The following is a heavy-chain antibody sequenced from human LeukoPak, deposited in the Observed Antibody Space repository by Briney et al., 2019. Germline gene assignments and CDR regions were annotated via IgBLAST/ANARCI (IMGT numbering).Heavy chain of an antibody. CDR1: GGTFSSYA. CDR3: ARDAPYGSGSYYDY. D-gene: IGHD3-10*01. V-gene: IGHV1-69*04. CDR2: IIPILGIA. Sequence: ASVKVSCKASGGTFSSYAISRVRQAPGQGLEWMGRIIPILGIANYAQKFQGRVTITADKSTSTAYMELSSLRSEDTAVYYCARDAPYGSGSYYDYWGQGTLVTVSS. J-gene: IGHJ4*02.